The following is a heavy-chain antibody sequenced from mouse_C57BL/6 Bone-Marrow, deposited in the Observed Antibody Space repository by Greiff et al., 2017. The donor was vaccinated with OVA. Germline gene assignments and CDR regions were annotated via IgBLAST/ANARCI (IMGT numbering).Heavy chain of an antibody. V-gene: IGHV1-62-2*01. CDR1: GYTFTEYT. J-gene: IGHJ3*01. Sequence: QVQLQQSGAELVKPGASVKLSCKASGYTFTEYTIHWVKQRPGQGLEWIGWFYPGSGSIKYNEKFKDKATLTADKSSSTVYMELSRLTSEDSAVYVCARHGQITAERGGGFAYWGQGTLVTVSA. CDR2: FYPGSGSI. D-gene: IGHD1-1*01. CDR3: ARHGQITAERGGGFAY.